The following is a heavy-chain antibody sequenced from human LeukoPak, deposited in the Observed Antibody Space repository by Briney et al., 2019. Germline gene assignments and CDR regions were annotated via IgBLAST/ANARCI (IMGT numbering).Heavy chain of an antibody. J-gene: IGHJ5*02. D-gene: IGHD3-22*01. CDR2: INPNSGGT. CDR1: GYTFTGYY. V-gene: IGHV1-2*02. CDR3: ARVITSSGYYSGWFDP. Sequence: ASVKVSCKASGYTFTGYYMHWVRQAPGQGLEWMGWINPNSGGTNYAQKFQDRVTMTRDTSISTAYMELSRLRSDDTAVYYCARVITSSGYYSGWFDPWGQGTLVTVSS.